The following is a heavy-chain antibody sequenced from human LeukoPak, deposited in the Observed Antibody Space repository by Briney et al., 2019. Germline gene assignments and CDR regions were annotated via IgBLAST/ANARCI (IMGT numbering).Heavy chain of an antibody. V-gene: IGHV1-2*02. J-gene: IGHJ4*02. CDR3: ARGGVSIAARPDDY. Sequence: ASVKVSCKASGYTFTGYYMHWVRQAPGQGLEWMGWINPNSGGTNYAQKFQGRVTMTRDTSISTAYMELSRLTSDDTAVYYCARGGVSIAARPDDYWGQGALVTVSS. CDR1: GYTFTGYY. CDR2: INPNSGGT. D-gene: IGHD6-6*01.